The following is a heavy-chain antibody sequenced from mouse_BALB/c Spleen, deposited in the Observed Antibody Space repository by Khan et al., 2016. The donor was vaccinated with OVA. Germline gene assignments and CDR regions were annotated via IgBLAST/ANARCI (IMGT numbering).Heavy chain of an antibody. CDR3: ARLEDI. D-gene: IGHD1-3*01. CDR2: IWAGGST. CDR1: GFSLTSYG. Sequence: QVQLKESGPGLVAPSQSLSITCTVSGFSLTSYGVHWVRQPPGKGLEWLGVIWAGGSTNYNSALMSRLSISKDNSKSQVFLKMNSLPTDDTTVYYCARLEDIWGQGTTLTVSS. J-gene: IGHJ2*01. V-gene: IGHV2-9*02.